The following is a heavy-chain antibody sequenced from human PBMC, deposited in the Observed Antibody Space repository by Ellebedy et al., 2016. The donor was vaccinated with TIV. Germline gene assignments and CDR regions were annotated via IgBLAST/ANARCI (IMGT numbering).Heavy chain of an antibody. CDR3: VRGRDAYKTGY. J-gene: IGHJ4*02. CDR2: ILNDGST. V-gene: IGHV4-59*11. Sequence: MPSETLSLTCTVSDDSISSPYCSWIRQPPGKGLAWIGYILNDGSTRYNPSLKSRVTISVDTSKKLFSLKLNSVTAADTAVYYCVRGRDAYKTGYWGQGTLVSVSS. D-gene: IGHD5-24*01. CDR1: DDSISSPY.